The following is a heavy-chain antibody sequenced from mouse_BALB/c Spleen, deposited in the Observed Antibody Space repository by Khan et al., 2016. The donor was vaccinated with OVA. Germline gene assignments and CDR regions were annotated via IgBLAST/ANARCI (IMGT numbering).Heavy chain of an antibody. CDR3: ARSRWLLPAMDY. CDR2: INTNTGEP. CDR1: GYTFTKHG. Sequence: QIQLVQSGPELKKPGETVKISCKASGYTFTKHGMNWVKQAPGKGLKWMGWINTNTGEPTYAEEFKGRFAFSLETSASTAYLQINNLKNEDTGTYFCARSRWLLPAMDYWGQGNSVTVSS. J-gene: IGHJ4*01. D-gene: IGHD2-3*01. V-gene: IGHV9-3*02.